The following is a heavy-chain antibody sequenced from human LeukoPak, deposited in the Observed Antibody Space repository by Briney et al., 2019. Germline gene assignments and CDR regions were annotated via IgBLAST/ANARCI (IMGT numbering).Heavy chain of an antibody. V-gene: IGHV3-21*01. CDR1: GFTFSSYS. D-gene: IGHD2-2*01. J-gene: IGHJ3*02. CDR2: ISSSSSYI. CDR3: ARGYCSSTSCASPPNASDI. Sequence: GGSLRLSCAASGFTFSSYSMNWVRQAPGKGLEWVSSISSSSSYIYYADSVKGRFTISRDNAKNSLYLQMNSLRAEDTAVYYCARGYCSSTSCASPPNASDIWGQGTMVTVSS.